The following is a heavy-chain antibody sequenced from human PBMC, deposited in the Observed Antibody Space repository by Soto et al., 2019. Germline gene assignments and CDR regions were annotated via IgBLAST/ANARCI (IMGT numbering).Heavy chain of an antibody. CDR3: ARGVGSSPPRY. CDR1: GGSISVYY. V-gene: IGHV4-59*01. CDR2: IYASGSP. J-gene: IGHJ4*02. D-gene: IGHD1-26*01. Sequence: PSETLFLTCTISGGSISVYYWSWVRQPPGHELEWIGYIYASGSPYYNPSLRSRVTISADTSKNQISLKLTSPTAADTAVYYCARGVGSSPPRYWGRGTLVTVSS.